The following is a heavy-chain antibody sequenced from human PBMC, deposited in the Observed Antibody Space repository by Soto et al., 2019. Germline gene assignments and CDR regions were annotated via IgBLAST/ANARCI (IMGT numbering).Heavy chain of an antibody. J-gene: IGHJ3*02. Sequence: GGSLRLSCAASGFTFSSYSMNWVRQAPGKGLEWVSSISSSSSYIYYADSVKGRFTISRDNAKNSLYLQMNSLRAEDTAVYYCARDIVVVPAAIPNAFDIWGQGTMVTVS. D-gene: IGHD2-2*01. CDR3: ARDIVVVPAAIPNAFDI. CDR2: ISSSSSYI. CDR1: GFTFSSYS. V-gene: IGHV3-21*01.